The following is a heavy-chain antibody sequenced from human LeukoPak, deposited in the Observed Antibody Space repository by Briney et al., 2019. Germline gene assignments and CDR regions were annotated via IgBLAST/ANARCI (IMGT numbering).Heavy chain of an antibody. Sequence: KSKTDGGTTDYAAPVKGRFTISRDDSKNTLYLQMNSLKTEDTAVYYKRDYWGQGTLVTVSS. CDR3: RDY. CDR2: KSKTDGGTT. V-gene: IGHV3-15*01. J-gene: IGHJ4*02.